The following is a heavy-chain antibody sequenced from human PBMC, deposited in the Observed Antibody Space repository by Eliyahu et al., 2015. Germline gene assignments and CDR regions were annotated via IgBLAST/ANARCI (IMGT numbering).Heavy chain of an antibody. V-gene: IGHV6-1*01. CDR3: ARGSRGWNGRGINYYYYGMDV. Sequence: QVQLQQSGPGLVKPSQTLSLTCAISGXSVSSNSAXWXWIRQSPSRGLEWLGRTYYRSKWYNDYAVSVKSRITINPDTSKNQFSLQLNSVTPEDTAVYYCARGSRGWNGRGINYYYYGMDVWGQGTTVTVSS. CDR1: GXSVSSNSAX. J-gene: IGHJ6*02. CDR2: TYYRSKWYN. D-gene: IGHD1-1*01.